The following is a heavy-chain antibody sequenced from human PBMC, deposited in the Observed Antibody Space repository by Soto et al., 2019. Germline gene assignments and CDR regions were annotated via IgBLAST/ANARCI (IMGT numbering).Heavy chain of an antibody. J-gene: IGHJ6*02. CDR1: GGTFSSYA. Sequence: ASVKVSCKASGGTFSSYAISWVRQAPGQGLEWMGGIIPIFGTANYAQKFQGRVTITADESTSTAYMELSSLRSEDTAVYYCARTFTFGGGPYYYCYGMDVWGQGTTVTVSS. CDR2: IIPIFGTA. D-gene: IGHD3-16*01. CDR3: ARTFTFGGGPYYYCYGMDV. V-gene: IGHV1-69*13.